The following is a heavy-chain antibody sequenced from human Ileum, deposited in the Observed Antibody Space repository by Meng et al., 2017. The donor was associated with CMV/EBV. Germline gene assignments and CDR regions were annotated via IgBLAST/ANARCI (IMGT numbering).Heavy chain of an antibody. CDR1: GFTFSSYE. J-gene: IGHJ6*02. CDR2: IKQDGSEK. D-gene: IGHD6-13*01. Sequence: GGSLRLSCAASGFTFSSYEMSWVRQAPGKGLEWVANIKQDGSEKYYVDSVKGRFTISRDNAKNSLYLQMNSLRAEDTAVYYCARDRQLFVWGQGTMVTVSS. V-gene: IGHV3-7*01. CDR3: ARDRQLFV.